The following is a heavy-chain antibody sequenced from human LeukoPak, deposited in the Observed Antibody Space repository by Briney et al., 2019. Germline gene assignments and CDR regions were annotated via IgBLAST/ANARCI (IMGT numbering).Heavy chain of an antibody. V-gene: IGHV4-34*01. CDR1: GGSLSGYY. J-gene: IGHJ4*02. CDR2: INHSGST. Sequence: PSETLSLTCAVYGGSLSGYYWSWIRQPPGKGLEWIGEINHSGSTNYNPSLKSRVTISVDTSKNQFSLKLSSVTAADTAVYYCARKRRRGPIDYWGQGTLVTVSS. CDR3: ARKRRRGPIDY.